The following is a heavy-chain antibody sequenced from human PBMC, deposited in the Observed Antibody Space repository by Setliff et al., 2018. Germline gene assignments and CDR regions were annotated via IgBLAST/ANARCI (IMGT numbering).Heavy chain of an antibody. CDR3: AREVLSTVVAWDY. Sequence: GASVKVSCKASGNTFTGYYIHWLRQAPGQGLEWMGCINLNSGDTTFAQKFQGRVTITRDTSNSTDYMDLSRLTSDDTAVYYCAREVLSTVVAWDYWGQGTLVTVPQ. CDR2: INLNSGDT. D-gene: IGHD4-17*01. V-gene: IGHV1-2*02. CDR1: GNTFTGYY. J-gene: IGHJ4*02.